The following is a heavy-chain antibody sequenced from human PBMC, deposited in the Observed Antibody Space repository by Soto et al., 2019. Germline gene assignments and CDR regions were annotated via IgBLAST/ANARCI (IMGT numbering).Heavy chain of an antibody. V-gene: IGHV3-23*01. D-gene: IGHD2-21*02. CDR3: AKDQGDAISPSHAFDI. CDR1: GFTFSSYA. J-gene: IGHJ3*02. Sequence: EVQLLESGGGLVQPGGSLRLSCAASGFTFSSYAMSWVRQTPGKGLEWVSAISGSGGSTYYADSVKGRFTISRDNSKNTLYLQMNSLRAEDTAVYYCAKDQGDAISPSHAFDIWGQGTMVTVSS. CDR2: ISGSGGST.